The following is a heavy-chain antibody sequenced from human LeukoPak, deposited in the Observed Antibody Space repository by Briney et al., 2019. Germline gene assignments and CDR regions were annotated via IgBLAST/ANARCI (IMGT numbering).Heavy chain of an antibody. CDR2: INHSGST. CDR1: GGSFSGYY. Sequence: SETLSLTCAVYGGSFSGYYWSWIRQPPGKGLEWIGEINHSGSTNYNPSLKSRVTISVDTSKNQLSLKLSSVTAADTAVYYCARVVLLWFGDCYFDYWGQGTLVTVSS. D-gene: IGHD3-10*01. J-gene: IGHJ4*02. CDR3: ARVVLLWFGDCYFDY. V-gene: IGHV4-34*01.